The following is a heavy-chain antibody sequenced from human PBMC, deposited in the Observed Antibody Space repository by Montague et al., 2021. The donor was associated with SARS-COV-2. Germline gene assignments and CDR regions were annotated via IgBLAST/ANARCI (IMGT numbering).Heavy chain of an antibody. CDR2: INHSGST. CDR1: GGSFSGYH. J-gene: IGHJ6*03. Sequence: SETLSLTCAVYGGSFSGYHWTWIRQPPGPGLEWIGEINHSGSTNYNPSLKSRLTISVDTSKNQFSLKPSSVTAADTAVYYCARGLVLGGEDAVMVYFFYYMDVWGKGTTVTVSS. D-gene: IGHD3-16*01. CDR3: ARGLVLGGEDAVMVYFFYYMDV. V-gene: IGHV4-34*01.